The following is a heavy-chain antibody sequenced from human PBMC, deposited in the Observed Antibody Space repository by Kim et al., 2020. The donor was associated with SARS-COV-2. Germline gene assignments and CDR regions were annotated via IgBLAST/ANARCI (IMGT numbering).Heavy chain of an antibody. D-gene: IGHD6-19*01. V-gene: IGHV4-31*03. Sequence: SETLSLTCTVSGGSISSGGYYWSWLRQHPGKGLVWIGYIYYSGSTYYNPSLKSRVTISVDTSKNQFSLKLSSVTAADTAVYYCARDSPIKTQWLGYDAFDIWGQGTMVTVSS. CDR3: ARDSPIKTQWLGYDAFDI. J-gene: IGHJ3*02. CDR1: GGSISSGGYY. CDR2: IYYSGST.